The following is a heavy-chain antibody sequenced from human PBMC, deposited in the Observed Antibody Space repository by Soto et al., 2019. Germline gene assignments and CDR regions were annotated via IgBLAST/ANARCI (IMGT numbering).Heavy chain of an antibody. CDR3: ARGPSFYNGYDGGGYYMDV. D-gene: IGHD5-12*01. CDR2: VYYSGTT. Sequence: QVQLQESGPGLVKPSQTLSLTCSVSGGFINSGGYFWSWVRQQPGKGLEWIGYVYYSGTTYFNPSLKSRVNISVDTSKKQVSLKLSSVTAADTAVYYCARGPSFYNGYDGGGYYMDVWGNGTTVTVSS. V-gene: IGHV4-31*03. CDR1: GGFINSGGYF. J-gene: IGHJ6*03.